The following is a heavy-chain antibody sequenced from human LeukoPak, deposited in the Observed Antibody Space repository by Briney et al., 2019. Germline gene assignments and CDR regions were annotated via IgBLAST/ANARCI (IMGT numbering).Heavy chain of an antibody. Sequence: GGSLRLSCAASGFTFSSYWMSWVRQAPGKGLEWVANIKHDGSDTYYVDSVKGRFTISRDNAKNSLYLQMNSLRGEDTAVYYCARGNYMDVWGKGTTVTVSS. CDR3: ARGNYMDV. CDR1: GFTFSSYW. J-gene: IGHJ6*03. CDR2: IKHDGSDT. V-gene: IGHV3-7*01.